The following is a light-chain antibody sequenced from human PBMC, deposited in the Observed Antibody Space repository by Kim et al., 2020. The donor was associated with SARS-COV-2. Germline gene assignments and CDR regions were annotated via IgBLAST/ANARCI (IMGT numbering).Light chain of an antibody. CDR1: ISTW. V-gene: IGKV1-5*03. CDR3: QRYNTSPWT. CDR2: KTS. J-gene: IGKJ1*01. Sequence: ISTWLAWYQQKPGRAPKLLIHKTSSLEPGVSSRFSGSGSGTEFTLTISSLQPDDFATYYCQRYNTSPWTFGPGTKLEIK.